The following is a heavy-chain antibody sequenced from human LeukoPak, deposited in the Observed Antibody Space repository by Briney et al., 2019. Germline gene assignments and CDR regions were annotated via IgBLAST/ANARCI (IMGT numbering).Heavy chain of an antibody. CDR2: ISAYNGNI. D-gene: IGHD3-10*01. Sequence: ASVKVSCKDSGYTFTSYGISWVRQAPGQGLEWMGWISAYNGNINYAQKLQGRGTMTTDTSTSTAYMELRSLRSDDTAVYYCARVCPPPTGPGITMVRGVFEDYWGQGTLVTVSS. CDR1: GYTFTSYG. J-gene: IGHJ4*02. CDR3: ARVCPPPTGPGITMVRGVFEDY. V-gene: IGHV1-18*01.